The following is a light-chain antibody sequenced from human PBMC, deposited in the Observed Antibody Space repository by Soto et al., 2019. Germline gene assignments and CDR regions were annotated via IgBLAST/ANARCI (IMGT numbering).Light chain of an antibody. V-gene: IGKV1-9*01. CDR3: QQLNNYPDT. CDR1: QGISCY. Sequence: DIQLTQSPSFLSASVGDRVTITCRASQGISCYLAWYQQKPGKAPKLLIYAASTLQSGVPSRFSGSGSGTEFTLTISSLQPEDFATYYCQQLNNYPDTFGQGTKLEIK. J-gene: IGKJ2*01. CDR2: AAS.